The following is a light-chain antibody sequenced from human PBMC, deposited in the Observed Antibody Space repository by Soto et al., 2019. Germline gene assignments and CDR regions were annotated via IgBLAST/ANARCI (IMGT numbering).Light chain of an antibody. CDR3: QQYGSAKWT. CDR1: QSVSSSY. CDR2: GAS. Sequence: EMVLTQSPGTLSLSPGERATLSCRASQSVSSSYLAWYQQKPGQAPRLLIYGASSRATGIPDRFSGSGSGTDFPLTISRLEPEDFAVYYGQQYGSAKWTFGQGTKVEIK. V-gene: IGKV3-20*01. J-gene: IGKJ1*01.